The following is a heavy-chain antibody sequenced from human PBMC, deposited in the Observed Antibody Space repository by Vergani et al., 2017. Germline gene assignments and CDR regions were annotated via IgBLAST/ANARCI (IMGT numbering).Heavy chain of an antibody. D-gene: IGHD5-12*01. CDR1: GFTFSSDG. Sequence: QVQLGECGGGVVQPGRSLRLSCAASGFTFSSDGMHWVRQAPGKGLEWVAVISDDGSNKYYADSVKGRFTISRDNAKNTLYLQMNSLRAEDTAVYYCAKDQCGYDLTTDYWGQGTLVTVSS. CDR3: AKDQCGYDLTTDY. CDR2: ISDDGSNK. V-gene: IGHV3-30*18. J-gene: IGHJ4*02.